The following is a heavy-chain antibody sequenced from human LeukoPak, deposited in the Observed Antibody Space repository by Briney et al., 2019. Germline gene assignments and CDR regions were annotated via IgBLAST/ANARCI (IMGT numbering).Heavy chain of an antibody. CDR3: ARALGSPLDY. V-gene: IGHV3-74*01. Sequence: GGSLSLSCAASGFTFSTNWMHWVRQAPGRGLVWVSRINNDGSSTSYADSVKGRFIISRDNAKNTLYLQMNSLRGEDTAVYYCARALGSPLDYWGQGTLVTVSS. CDR1: GFTFSTNW. J-gene: IGHJ4*02. D-gene: IGHD1-26*01. CDR2: INNDGSST.